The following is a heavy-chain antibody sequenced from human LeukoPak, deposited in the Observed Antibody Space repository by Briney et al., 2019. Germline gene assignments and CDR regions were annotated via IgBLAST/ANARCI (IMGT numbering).Heavy chain of an antibody. D-gene: IGHD6-19*01. Sequence: PSETLSLTCNVSGGAIGTANYYWTWMRQPAGKGLAWIGRIYATGPTNYHPSLKGRVFISLDTSKNQFSLKMTSVTAADTAVYYCARGVSGWYYLDSWGQGTLVTVSS. CDR1: GGAIGTANYY. V-gene: IGHV4-61*02. CDR3: ARGVSGWYYLDS. CDR2: IYATGPT. J-gene: IGHJ4*02.